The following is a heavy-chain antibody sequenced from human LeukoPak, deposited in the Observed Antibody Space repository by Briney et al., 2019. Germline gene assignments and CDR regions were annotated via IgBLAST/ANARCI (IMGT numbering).Heavy chain of an antibody. D-gene: IGHD3-10*01. CDR2: IYYTGST. J-gene: IGHJ4*02. V-gene: IGHV4-39*07. CDR1: GGSISSSSYY. Sequence: SETLSLTCTVSGGSISSSSYYWGWVRQPPGKGLDWIGSIYYTGSTYYNPSLQSRVTISMDTSKNQFSLKLSSVTAADTAVYYCARAGSGALRDWGQGTLVTVSS. CDR3: ARAGSGALRD.